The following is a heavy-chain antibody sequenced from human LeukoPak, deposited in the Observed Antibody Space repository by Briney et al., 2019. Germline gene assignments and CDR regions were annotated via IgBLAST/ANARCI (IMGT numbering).Heavy chain of an antibody. V-gene: IGHV4-59*01. J-gene: IGHJ5*02. CDR3: ARLNVDTAMVYDNWFDP. CDR1: GGSISSYY. CDR2: IYYSGST. D-gene: IGHD5-18*01. Sequence: SETLSLTCTVSGGSISSYYWSWIRQPPGKGLEWLGYIYYSGSTNYNPSLKSRVTISVDTSKNQFSLKLSSVTAADTAVYYCARLNVDTAMVYDNWFDPWGQGTLVTVSS.